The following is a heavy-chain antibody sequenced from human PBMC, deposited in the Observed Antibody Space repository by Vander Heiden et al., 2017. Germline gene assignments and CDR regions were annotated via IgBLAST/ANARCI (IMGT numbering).Heavy chain of an antibody. CDR2: ISVVDGNT. D-gene: IGHD3-10*01. V-gene: IGHV1-18*01. Sequence: VQLVQSGAEVKKPGASVRVSCKTSGYTFILYGINWMRQAPGQGLQWMGWISVVDGNTHYAQKFQDRVTITADKSTGTVYMDLGSLESDDTAVYYCTRDTFGYYGAFWGQGTRVTGSA. CDR3: TRDTFGYYGAF. J-gene: IGHJ4*02. CDR1: GYTFILYG.